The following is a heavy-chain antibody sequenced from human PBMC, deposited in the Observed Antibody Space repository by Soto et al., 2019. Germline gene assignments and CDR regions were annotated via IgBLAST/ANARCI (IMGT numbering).Heavy chain of an antibody. J-gene: IGHJ6*02. Sequence: LSLTCTVSGGSINHYYWSWIRQPPGKGLEWIGYIYYSGSTNYNPSLKSRVTISVDTSKNQFSLKLSSVTAADTAVYYCARVTRYYGSGSPYYYYYGMDVWGQGTTVTVSS. CDR3: ARVTRYYGSGSPYYYYYGMDV. CDR2: IYYSGST. V-gene: IGHV4-59*01. D-gene: IGHD3-10*01. CDR1: GGSINHYY.